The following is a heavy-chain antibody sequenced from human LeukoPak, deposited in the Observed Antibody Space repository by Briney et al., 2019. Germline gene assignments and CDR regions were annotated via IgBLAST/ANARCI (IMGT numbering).Heavy chain of an antibody. CDR1: GSTFNNYA. V-gene: IGHV1-8*03. J-gene: IGHJ6*03. Sequence: ASVKVSCKASGSTFNNYAINWVRQATGQGLEWMGWMNPNSGNTGYAQKFQGRVTITRNTSISTAYMELSSLRSEDTAVYYCARCYYEDYYYYYMDVWGKGTTVTISS. D-gene: IGHD3-22*01. CDR3: ARCYYEDYYYYYMDV. CDR2: MNPNSGNT.